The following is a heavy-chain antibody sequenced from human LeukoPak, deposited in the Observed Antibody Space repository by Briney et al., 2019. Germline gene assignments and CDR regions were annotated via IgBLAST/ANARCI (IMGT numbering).Heavy chain of an antibody. J-gene: IGHJ4*02. D-gene: IGHD6-19*01. V-gene: IGHV3-23*01. CDR2: ISGSGGST. CDR3: VKAQGSGWRNAFDY. CDR1: GFTFSSYA. Sequence: PGGSLRLSCAASGFTFSSYAMSWVRQAPGKGLEWVSAISGSGGSTYYADSVKGRFTISRDNSKNTLYLQMNSLRAEDTAVYYCVKAQGSGWRNAFDYWGQGTLVTVSS.